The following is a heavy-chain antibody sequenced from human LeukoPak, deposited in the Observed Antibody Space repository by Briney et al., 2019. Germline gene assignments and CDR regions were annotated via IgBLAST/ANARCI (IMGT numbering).Heavy chain of an antibody. CDR3: ARGDDFSGDH. CDR1: GFTFSTYW. V-gene: IGHV3-7*04. J-gene: IGHJ4*02. D-gene: IGHD2-21*02. Sequence: GGSLRLSXAASGFTFSTYWMSWVCQAPGKGLEWVANIHLDGNEKHHVDFVEGRFTISRDNTENSLYLQMNSLRPEDTAVYYCARGDDFSGDHWGQGTLVTVSS. CDR2: IHLDGNEK.